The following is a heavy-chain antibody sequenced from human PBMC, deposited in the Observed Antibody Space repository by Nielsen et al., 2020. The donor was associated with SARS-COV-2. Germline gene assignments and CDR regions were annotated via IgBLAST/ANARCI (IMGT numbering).Heavy chain of an antibody. J-gene: IGHJ4*02. CDR3: ASGWNFDY. V-gene: IGHV3-9*01. Sequence: SLKISCAGSGFTFDDYAMHWVRQGPGKGLEWVSGISWNSGNIGYADSVKGRFTISRDNAKNSLYLQMNSLRAEDTAVYYCASGWNFDYWGQGTLVTVSS. CDR2: ISWNSGNI. D-gene: IGHD6-19*01. CDR1: GFTFDDYA.